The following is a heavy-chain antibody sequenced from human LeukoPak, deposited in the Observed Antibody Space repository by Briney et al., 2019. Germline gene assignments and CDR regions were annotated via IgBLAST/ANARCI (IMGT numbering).Heavy chain of an antibody. Sequence: SETLSLTCTVSGDSIRSSSYYWGWIRQPPGKGLEWIGSMYYSGSTYDNPSLKSRVTISVDTSKNQFSLKVSSVTAADTAVYYCVRGGGSCCRFDYWGQGTLDTVSS. D-gene: IGHD2-15*01. CDR1: GDSIRSSSYY. J-gene: IGHJ4*02. CDR2: MYYSGST. V-gene: IGHV4-39*01. CDR3: VRGGGSCCRFDY.